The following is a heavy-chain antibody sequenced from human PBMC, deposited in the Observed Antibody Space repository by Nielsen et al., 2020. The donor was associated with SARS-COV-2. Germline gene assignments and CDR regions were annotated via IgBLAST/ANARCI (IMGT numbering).Heavy chain of an antibody. V-gene: IGHV4-59*01. J-gene: IGHJ4*02. CDR1: RGSISNYY. Sequence: SETLSLTCTVSRGSISNYYWSWIRQSPGEGLEFIAYVSYSGKTTYNPALKSRVTMSVDTSMNQFSLHLNSVTAADTAVYYCARLVAPNYFASGTYPGSFDYWGQGIVVTVSS. CDR2: VSYSGKT. CDR3: ARLVAPNYFASGTYPGSFDY. D-gene: IGHD3-10*01.